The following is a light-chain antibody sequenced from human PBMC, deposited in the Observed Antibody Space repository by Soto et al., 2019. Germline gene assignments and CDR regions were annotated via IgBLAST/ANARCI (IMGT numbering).Light chain of an antibody. Sequence: LTQLPGTLSFSPGETATLSCRASHGITTNYLAWYQHKIGRPPRLLIAGASSRAAGVPDRVSGSGSWTDFTLTISRLEHADSATYYCQLYGGSDVFTFGPGTKL. J-gene: IGKJ2*01. CDR1: HGITTNY. CDR3: QLYGGSDVFT. CDR2: GAS. V-gene: IGKV3-20*01.